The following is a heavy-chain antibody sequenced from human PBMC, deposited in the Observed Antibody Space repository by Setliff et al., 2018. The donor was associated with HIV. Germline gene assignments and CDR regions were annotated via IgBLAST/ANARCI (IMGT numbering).Heavy chain of an antibody. D-gene: IGHD3-3*01. CDR1: GFTFSRDW. J-gene: IGHJ3*02. CDR3: ARDRDYDFWSGYYSNDAFDI. V-gene: IGHV3-74*01. Sequence: GGSLRLSCVASGFTFSRDWMLWVRQAPGKGLVWVSRINGDGSSTNYADSVKGRFTISRDNAKNTLYLQMNSLRAEDTAVYYCARDRDYDFWSGYYSNDAFDIWGQGTTVTVSS. CDR2: INGDGSST.